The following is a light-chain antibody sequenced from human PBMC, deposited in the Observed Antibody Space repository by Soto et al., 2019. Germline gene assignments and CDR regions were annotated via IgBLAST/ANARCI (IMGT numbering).Light chain of an antibody. CDR1: GGSIASNY. Sequence: NFMLTQPHSVSESPGQTVTISCTRSGGSIASNYVQWYQLRPGSAPTHVIFQDNERPSGVPDRFSGSIDTSSNSASLTISGLRTEDEADYYCHSYDSSAHWVFGGGTQLTVL. V-gene: IGLV6-57*04. CDR3: HSYDSSAHWV. CDR2: QDN. J-gene: IGLJ3*02.